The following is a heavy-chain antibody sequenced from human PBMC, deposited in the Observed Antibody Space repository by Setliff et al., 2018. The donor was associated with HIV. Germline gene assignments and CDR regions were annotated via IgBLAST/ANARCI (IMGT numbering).Heavy chain of an antibody. J-gene: IGHJ4*02. V-gene: IGHV3-15*07. CDR3: TTWQAGNDY. CDR1: GFTFSNAW. D-gene: IGHD6-13*01. Sequence: GGSLRLSCAASGFTFSNAWVSWVRQAPGKGLEWVGRIKSKTDGGTADYAAPVKGRFTISRDDSKSTVYLQMNSLKTEDTAVYYCTTWQAGNDYWGQGTLVTVSS. CDR2: IKSKTDGGTA.